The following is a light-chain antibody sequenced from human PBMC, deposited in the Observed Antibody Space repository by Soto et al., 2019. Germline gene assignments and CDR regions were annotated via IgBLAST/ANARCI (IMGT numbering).Light chain of an antibody. V-gene: IGKV3-20*01. CDR1: QSVSSSY. CDR2: GAS. CDR3: QQYGSSPPWT. Sequence: ESVFTQSPRTLSLSPGERATLSCRAIQSVSSSYLAWYQQKPGQAPRLLIYGASSRATGIPDKFSGSVSGTGFTLTISRLEPEDFAVYYCQQYGSSPPWTFGQGTKVDIK. J-gene: IGKJ1*01.